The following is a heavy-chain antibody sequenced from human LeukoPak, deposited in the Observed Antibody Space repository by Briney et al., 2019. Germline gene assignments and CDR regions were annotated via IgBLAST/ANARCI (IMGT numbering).Heavy chain of an antibody. CDR1: GGTFSSNA. CDR2: IIPIFGTA. V-gene: IGHV1-69*05. CDR3: ARGGDGYKYDP. Sequence: GASVKVSCKXSGGTFSSNAISWARQAPGQGLEWMGRIIPIFGTANYAQKFQGRVTITTDESTSTAYMELSSLRSEDTAVYYCARGGDGYKYDPWGQGTLVTVSS. D-gene: IGHD5-24*01. J-gene: IGHJ5*02.